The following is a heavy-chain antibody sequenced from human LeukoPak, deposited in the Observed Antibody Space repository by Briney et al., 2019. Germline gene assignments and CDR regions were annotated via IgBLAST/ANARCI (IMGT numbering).Heavy chain of an antibody. CDR1: GVSISSSNSY. D-gene: IGHD3-22*01. CDR2: IYYSGNT. J-gene: IGHJ4*02. V-gene: IGHV4-39*01. Sequence: SETLSLTCTVSGVSISSSNSYWGWIRQPPGKGLEWIGSIYYSGNTYYNASLKSQVSISIDTSKNQFSLRLTSVAAADTAVYYCATSVYYYDSSGYYENGALDYWGQGTLVTVSS. CDR3: ATSVYYYDSSGYYENGALDY.